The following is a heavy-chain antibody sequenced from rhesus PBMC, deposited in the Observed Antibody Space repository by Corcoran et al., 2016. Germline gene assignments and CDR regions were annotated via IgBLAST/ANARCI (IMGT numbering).Heavy chain of an antibody. CDR1: GYTFTDYY. Sequence: QVQLVQSGAEVKKPGSSVTVSCWTSGYTFTDYYRTWVRQAPGQGLGWLGEIKPKPGGAALAQKFQGKISMPRDTSTSTADMTLPGLTSEDTAIYYCIRGGYGTVVDYWGQGVLVTVSS. CDR2: IKPKPGGA. J-gene: IGHJ4*01. D-gene: IGHD4-29*01. CDR3: IRGGYGTVVDY. V-gene: IGHV1-138*01.